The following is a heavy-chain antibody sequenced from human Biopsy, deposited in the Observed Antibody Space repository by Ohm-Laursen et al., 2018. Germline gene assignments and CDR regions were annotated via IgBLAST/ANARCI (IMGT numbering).Heavy chain of an antibody. CDR3: ARHPTGFWFDP. V-gene: IGHV4-39*01. CDR2: IFYSGII. CDR1: GGSVSSNTNY. Sequence: GTLSLTCTVSGGSVSSNTNYWAWIRQPPGKGLEWIGSIFYSGIIYYNPSLKSRVSISVDTSKSQFSLNLNSVTAADTAVYYCARHPTGFWFDPWGQGTLVIVSS. J-gene: IGHJ5*02.